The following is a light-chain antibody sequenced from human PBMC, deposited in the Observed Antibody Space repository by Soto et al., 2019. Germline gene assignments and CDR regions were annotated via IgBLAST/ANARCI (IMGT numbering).Light chain of an antibody. J-gene: IGLJ1*01. CDR1: SSVVGGYNY. Sequence: QSVLTQPASVSGSPGQSITISCTGTSSVVGGYNYVSWYQSHPGEAPKLIIYDVSNRPSGVSDRFSGSKSGNTASLTISGLQAEDEADYSCSSYTSSISYVFGTGTKVTVL. CDR2: DVS. CDR3: SSYTSSISYV. V-gene: IGLV2-14*03.